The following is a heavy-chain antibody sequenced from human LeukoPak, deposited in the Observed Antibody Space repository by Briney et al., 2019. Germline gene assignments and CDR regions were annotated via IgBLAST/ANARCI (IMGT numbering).Heavy chain of an antibody. CDR1: GFTFSDYY. J-gene: IGHJ4*02. CDR2: ISSSGSTI. D-gene: IGHD6-13*01. Sequence: GGSLRLSCAASGFTFSDYYMSWIRQAPGKGLEWVSYISSSGSTIYYADSVKGRFTISRDNAKNSLYLQMNSLRAEDTAVYYCASDPLSSSSFDYWGQGTLVTVSS. CDR3: ASDPLSSSSFDY. V-gene: IGHV3-11*04.